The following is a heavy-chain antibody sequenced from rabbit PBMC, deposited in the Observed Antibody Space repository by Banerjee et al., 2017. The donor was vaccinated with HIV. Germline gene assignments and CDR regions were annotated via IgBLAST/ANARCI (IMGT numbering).Heavy chain of an antibody. CDR2: IYADRSGST. J-gene: IGHJ3*01. D-gene: IGHD4-1*01. CDR1: GFSFSSDYY. V-gene: IGHV1S40*01. Sequence: QSLEESGGDLVKPEGSLTLTCTASGFSFSSDYYMCWVRQAPGKGLECIACIYADRSGSTYYANWAKGRSTISRTSSTTVTLEMTSLTAADTATYFCARDLAGVIGWNFGWWGQGTLVTVS. CDR3: ARDLAGVIGWNFGW.